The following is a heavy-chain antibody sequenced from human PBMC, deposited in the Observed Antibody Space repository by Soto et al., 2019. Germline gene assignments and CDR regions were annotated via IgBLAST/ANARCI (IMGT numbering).Heavy chain of an antibody. CDR1: GYSFTSYG. D-gene: IGHD2-2*01. Sequence: ASVKVSCKASGYSFTSYGISWVRQAPGQGLEWMGWISGYNGNTNYAQTLQNRVTMTTDTSTSTAYMELRSLRSDDTAVYYCARVRDCIGTRCLSTFDYWGRGTLVTVSS. J-gene: IGHJ4*02. V-gene: IGHV1-18*01. CDR3: ARVRDCIGTRCLSTFDY. CDR2: ISGYNGNT.